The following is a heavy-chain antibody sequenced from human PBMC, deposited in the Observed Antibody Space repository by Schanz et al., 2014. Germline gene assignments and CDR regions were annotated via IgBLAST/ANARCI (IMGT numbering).Heavy chain of an antibody. CDR2: IEFSGGTT. J-gene: IGHJ3*01. Sequence: EAQLLESGGGLVQPGGSLRLSCAASGFNFKAYAMSWVRQAPGKGLEWVSGIEFSGGTTDYADSVKGRFTISRDNSKNILTMQMSSLRTEDTALDYCTKGLLPVRALADVFDVWGQGTMVTVSP. D-gene: IGHD2-21*01. V-gene: IGHV3-23*01. CDR1: GFNFKAYA. CDR3: TKGLLPVRALADVFDV.